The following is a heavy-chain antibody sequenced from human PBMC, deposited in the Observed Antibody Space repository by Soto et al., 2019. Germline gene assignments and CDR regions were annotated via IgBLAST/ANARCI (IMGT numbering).Heavy chain of an antibody. CDR3: ARLTMVRGPPYYYGMDV. V-gene: IGHV3-7*03. D-gene: IGHD3-10*01. J-gene: IGHJ6*02. Sequence: GGSLRLSCAASGFTFSSYWMSWVRQAPGKGLEWVANIKQDGSEKYYVDSVKGRFTISRDNAKNSLYLQMNSLRAEDTAVYYCARLTMVRGPPYYYGMDVWGQGTTVTVSS. CDR2: IKQDGSEK. CDR1: GFTFSSYW.